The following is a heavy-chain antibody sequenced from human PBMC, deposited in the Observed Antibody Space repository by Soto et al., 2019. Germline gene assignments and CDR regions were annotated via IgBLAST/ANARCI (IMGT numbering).Heavy chain of an antibody. CDR1: CYTFSNHG. D-gene: IGHD3-10*01. CDR2: INVYNGNT. J-gene: IGHJ5*02. V-gene: IGHV1-18*01. CDR3: ARGVGSGSYYNQYNWFDP. Sequence: PVKVSCQASCYTFSNHGVSFVGQAPGQGPEWMGWINVYNGNTKYAQKVQGRVTMTTDTSTSTAYMELRSLRSDDTAVCYCARGVGSGSYYNQYNWFDPWGQGTLVTVSS.